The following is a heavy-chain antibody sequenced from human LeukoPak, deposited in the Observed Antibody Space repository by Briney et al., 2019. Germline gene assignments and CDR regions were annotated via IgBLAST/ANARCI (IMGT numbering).Heavy chain of an antibody. D-gene: IGHD6-6*01. V-gene: IGHV4-59*01. Sequence: SVTLSLTCTVSGGSISSYYWSWIRQPPGKGLEWIGYIYYSGSSNYNPSLKSRVTISVDTSKNQFSLKLSSVTAADTAVYYCARGVHGRSYYFDYWGQGTLVTVSS. CDR3: ARGVHGRSYYFDY. J-gene: IGHJ4*02. CDR2: IYYSGSS. CDR1: GGSISSYY.